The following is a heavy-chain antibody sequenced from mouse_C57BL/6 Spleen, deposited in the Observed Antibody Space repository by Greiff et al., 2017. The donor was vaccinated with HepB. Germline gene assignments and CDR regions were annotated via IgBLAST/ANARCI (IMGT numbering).Heavy chain of an antibody. J-gene: IGHJ4*01. D-gene: IGHD1-1*02. CDR1: GYTFTDYE. CDR2: IDPETGGT. Sequence: VQLQQSGAELVRPGASVTLSCKASGYTFTDYEMHWVKQTPVHGLEWIGAIDPETGGTAYNQKFKGKAILTADTSSSTAYMELRSLTSEDSAVYYCTRGILSSYAMDYWGQGTSVTVSA. CDR3: TRGILSSYAMDY. V-gene: IGHV1-15*01.